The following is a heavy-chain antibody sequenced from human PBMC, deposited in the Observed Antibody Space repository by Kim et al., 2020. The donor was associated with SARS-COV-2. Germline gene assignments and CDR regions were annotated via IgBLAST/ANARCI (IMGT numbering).Heavy chain of an antibody. CDR1: GFTFSDYY. D-gene: IGHD3-3*01. Sequence: GGSLRLSCAASGFTFSDYYMSWIRQAPGKGLEWVSHISSSGTTIYYADSVKGRFTISRDNAKNSLYLQMSSLRVEDTAVYYCARDLHLTIMNPFDYWGQGTLVTVSS. V-gene: IGHV3-11*01. CDR2: ISSSGTTI. CDR3: ARDLHLTIMNPFDY. J-gene: IGHJ4*02.